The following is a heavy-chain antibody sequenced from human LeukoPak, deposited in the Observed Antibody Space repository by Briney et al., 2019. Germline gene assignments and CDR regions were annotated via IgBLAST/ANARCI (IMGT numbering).Heavy chain of an antibody. Sequence: GGSLRLSCAASGFTFSSYSMNWVRQAPGKGLEWVSSISSSSSYIYYADSVKGRFTISRDNAKNSLYLQMNSLRAEDTAVYYCASSGLIAAAGTGEFDPWGQGTLVTVSS. J-gene: IGHJ5*02. CDR3: ASSGLIAAAGTGEFDP. CDR1: GFTFSSYS. V-gene: IGHV3-21*01. D-gene: IGHD6-13*01. CDR2: ISSSSSYI.